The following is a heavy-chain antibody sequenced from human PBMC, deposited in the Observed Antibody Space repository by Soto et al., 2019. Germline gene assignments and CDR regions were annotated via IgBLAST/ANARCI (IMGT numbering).Heavy chain of an antibody. CDR1: GGSISSGGYY. D-gene: IGHD4-4*01. V-gene: IGHV4-31*03. J-gene: IGHJ4*02. CDR3: ARGPDYSILHFDY. Sequence: QLQLQESGPGLVKPSQTLSLTCTVSGGSISSGGYYWSWIRQHPGKGLEWIGYIYYSGSTYYNPSLKSRVTISVDTSKNQFSLKLSSVTAADTAVCYCARGPDYSILHFDYWGQGTLVTVSS. CDR2: IYYSGST.